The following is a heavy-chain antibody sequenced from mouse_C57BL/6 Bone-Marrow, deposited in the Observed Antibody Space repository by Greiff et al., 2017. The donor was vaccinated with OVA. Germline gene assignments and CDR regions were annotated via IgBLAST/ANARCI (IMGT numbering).Heavy chain of an antibody. D-gene: IGHD2-9*01. V-gene: IGHV5-9-1*02. CDR2: ISSGGDYI. Sequence: EVKVVESGEGLVKPGGSLKLSCAASGFTFSSYAMSWVRQTPEKRLEWVAYISSGGDYIYYADTVKGRFTISRDNARNTLYLQMSSLKSEDTAMYYCTRDTYYGYDVRFAYWGQGTLVTVSA. CDR3: TRDTYYGYDVRFAY. CDR1: GFTFSSYA. J-gene: IGHJ3*01.